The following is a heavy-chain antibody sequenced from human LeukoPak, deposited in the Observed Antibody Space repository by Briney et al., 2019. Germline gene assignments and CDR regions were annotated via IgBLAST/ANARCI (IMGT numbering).Heavy chain of an antibody. CDR1: GGTFSSYA. CDR2: IIPIFGTA. D-gene: IGHD2-2*01. J-gene: IGHJ5*02. CDR3: ARGAGGGVVPDAIPGGQNWFDP. V-gene: IGHV1-69*05. Sequence: GASVTVSCKASGGTFSSYATSWVRQAPGQGLEWMGGIIPIFGTANYAQTFQGTVTITTDESTSTAYMEPSRLRSEGPAVYYCARGAGGGVVPDAIPGGQNWFDPWGQGTLVTVSS.